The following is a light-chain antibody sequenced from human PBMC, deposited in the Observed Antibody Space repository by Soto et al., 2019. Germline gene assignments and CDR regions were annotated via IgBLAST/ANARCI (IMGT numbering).Light chain of an antibody. CDR2: DVN. CDR1: SSDVGGYNY. Sequence: QSALTQPASVSGWPGQSITISCTGTSSDVGGYNYVSWYQQHPGKAPKLMSYDVNNRPSGISNRFSGSKSGNTASLTISWLQAEDEADYYCSSYTSSNPYVFGTGTKLTVL. V-gene: IGLV2-14*03. J-gene: IGLJ1*01. CDR3: SSYTSSNPYV.